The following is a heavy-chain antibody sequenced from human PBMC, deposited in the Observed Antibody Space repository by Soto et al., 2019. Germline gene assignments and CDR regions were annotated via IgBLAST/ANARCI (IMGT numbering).Heavy chain of an antibody. CDR3: ARKDDYDSSGAFDP. Sequence: GASVKVSCKASGYTFTSYGTNWGRQAPGQGLEWMGWISAYNGNTNYAQKLQGRVTMTTDTSTSTAYMELRSLRSDDTAVYYCARKDDYDSSGAFDPWGQGTLVTVSS. V-gene: IGHV1-18*01. D-gene: IGHD3-22*01. CDR2: ISAYNGNT. CDR1: GYTFTSYG. J-gene: IGHJ5*02.